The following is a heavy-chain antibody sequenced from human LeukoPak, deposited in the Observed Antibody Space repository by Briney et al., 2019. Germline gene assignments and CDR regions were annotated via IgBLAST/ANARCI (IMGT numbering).Heavy chain of an antibody. V-gene: IGHV1-46*01. Sequence: ASVKVSCKASGYTFTSYYMHWVRQAPGQGLEWMGIINPSGGSTSYAQKFQGRVTMTRDTSTSTVYMELSSLRSEDTAVYYCARVRKEQLARLAFDIWGQGTMVTVSS. CDR3: ARVRKEQLARLAFDI. J-gene: IGHJ3*02. D-gene: IGHD6-13*01. CDR1: GYTFTSYY. CDR2: INPSGGST.